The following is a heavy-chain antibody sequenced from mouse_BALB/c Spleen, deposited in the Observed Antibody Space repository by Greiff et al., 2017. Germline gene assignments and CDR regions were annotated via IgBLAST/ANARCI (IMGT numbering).Heavy chain of an antibody. CDR1: GFSLTSYD. CDR2: IWTGGGT. Sequence: VQGVESGPGLVAPSQSLSITCTVSGFSLTSYDISWIRQPPGKGLEWLGVIWTGGGTNYNSAFMSRLSISKDNSKSQVFLKMNSLQTDDTAIYYCVGRNWDGAWFAYWGQGTLVTVSA. J-gene: IGHJ3*01. D-gene: IGHD4-1*02. V-gene: IGHV2-9-2*01. CDR3: VGRNWDGAWFAY.